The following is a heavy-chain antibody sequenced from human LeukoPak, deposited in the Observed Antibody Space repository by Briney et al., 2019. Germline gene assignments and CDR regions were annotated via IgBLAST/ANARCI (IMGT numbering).Heavy chain of an antibody. CDR1: LFTFSSYA. J-gene: IGHJ4*02. V-gene: IGHV3-23*01. CDR2: INCSVGST. CDR3: ANAIRGIVVVPAAIHDHFDY. D-gene: IGHD2-2*01. Sequence: PGRSLRLSCAASLFTFSSYAMSGVRQAPAKGREWVAAINCSVGSTYYADSVKRRFTISRDNCKNTLYLQMNSLSAQDTAVSSCANAIRGIVVVPAAIHDHFDYWGQGTLVTVSS.